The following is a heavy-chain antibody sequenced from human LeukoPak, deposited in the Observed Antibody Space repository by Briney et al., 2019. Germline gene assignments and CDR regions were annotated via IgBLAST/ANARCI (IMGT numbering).Heavy chain of an antibody. V-gene: IGHV3-48*03. Sequence: SGGSLRLSCAASGFTFSSYEMNWVRQAPGKGLEWVSYISSSGSNIYYADSVKGRFTISRDSAKNSLYLQMNSLRAEDTAVYYCARGGEFTGYYYYYYMDVWGKGTTVTISS. D-gene: IGHD2-21*01. CDR2: ISSSGSNI. CDR1: GFTFSSYE. CDR3: ARGGEFTGYYYYYYMDV. J-gene: IGHJ6*03.